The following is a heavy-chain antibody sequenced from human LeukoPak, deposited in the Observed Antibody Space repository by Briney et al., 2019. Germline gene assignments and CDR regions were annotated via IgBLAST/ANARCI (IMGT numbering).Heavy chain of an antibody. CDR3: ARGKRESSSFGY. CDR2: INHSGST. CDR1: GGSFSGYY. Sequence: SETLSLTCAVYGGSFSGYYWSGIRQPPGKGLGWIGEINHSGSTNYNPSLKSRVTISVDTSKNQFSLKLSSVTAADTAVYYCARGKRESSSFGYWGQGTLVTVSS. V-gene: IGHV4-34*01. D-gene: IGHD6-6*01. J-gene: IGHJ4*02.